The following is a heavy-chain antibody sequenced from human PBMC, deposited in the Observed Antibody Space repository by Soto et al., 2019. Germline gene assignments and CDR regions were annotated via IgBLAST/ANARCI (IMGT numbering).Heavy chain of an antibody. J-gene: IGHJ4*02. V-gene: IGHV4-59*01. CDR1: GDSISDYY. CDR2: IYYSGST. CDR3: ARDLFYSSRGHFGV. Sequence: QVQLQESGPGLMKSSETLPLTCTVSGDSISDYYWSWIRQPPGKGLEWIGYIYYSGSTNYNPSLKSRVTISVDTSKNQFSLKLSSVTAADTAVYYCARDLFYSSRGHFGVWGQGALVTVSS. D-gene: IGHD6-13*01.